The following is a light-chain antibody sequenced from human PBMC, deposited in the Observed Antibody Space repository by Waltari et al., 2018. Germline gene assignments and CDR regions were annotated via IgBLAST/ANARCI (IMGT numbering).Light chain of an antibody. V-gene: IGLV2-23*02. Sequence: QSALTQPASVSGSPGQSITISCTGTTSDVGTYNFVSWYQQYPGKAPKLIIFEVTKLPSGVSIPFSASKSGNTASLTISGLQAEDEANYYCCSYAGRDTYVIFGEGTKVTVL. J-gene: IGLJ2*01. CDR2: EVT. CDR1: TSDVGTYNF. CDR3: CSYAGRDTYVI.